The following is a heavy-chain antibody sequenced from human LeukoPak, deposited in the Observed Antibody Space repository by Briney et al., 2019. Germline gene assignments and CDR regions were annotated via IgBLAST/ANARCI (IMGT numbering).Heavy chain of an antibody. Sequence: SETLSLTCTVSGGSISNYYWSWIRQPPGKALEWIGYIFYSGSTTYNPSLNSRVTISVDTSKNQFSLKLSSVTAADTAVYYCARRAFLEWLRPLIWGQGTMVTVSS. J-gene: IGHJ3*02. CDR2: IFYSGST. D-gene: IGHD3-3*02. V-gene: IGHV4-59*08. CDR1: GGSISNYY. CDR3: ARRAFLEWLRPLI.